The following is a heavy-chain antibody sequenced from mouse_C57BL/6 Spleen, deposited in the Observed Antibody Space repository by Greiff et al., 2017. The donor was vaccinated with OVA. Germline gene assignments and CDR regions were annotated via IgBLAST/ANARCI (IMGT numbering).Heavy chain of an antibody. Sequence: VKLVESGAELAKPGASVKLSCKASGYTFTSYWMHWVKQRPGQGLEWIGYINPSSGYTEYNQKFKDKATLTADKSSSTAYMQLGSLTYEDSAVYDCAIHWGARFACWGQGTLVTVSA. CDR3: AIHWGARFAC. CDR1: GYTFTSYW. J-gene: IGHJ3*01. V-gene: IGHV1-7*01. CDR2: INPSSGYT. D-gene: IGHD4-1*01.